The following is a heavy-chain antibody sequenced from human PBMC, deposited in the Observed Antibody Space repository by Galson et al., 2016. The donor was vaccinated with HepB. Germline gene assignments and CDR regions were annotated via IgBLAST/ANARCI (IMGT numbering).Heavy chain of an antibody. J-gene: IGHJ4*02. CDR3: AKGSPGIAVPKPLTD. V-gene: IGHV3-9*01. CDR2: ISWNSDSI. D-gene: IGHD6-19*01. Sequence: SLRICCATSGFTFDEYAMHWVRQAPGKGLEWVSGISWNSDSIGYADSVRGRFTISRDNAKNSLYLQMNSLRPEDTALYYCAKGSPGIAVPKPLTDWGQGTLVTVSS. CDR1: GFTFDEYA.